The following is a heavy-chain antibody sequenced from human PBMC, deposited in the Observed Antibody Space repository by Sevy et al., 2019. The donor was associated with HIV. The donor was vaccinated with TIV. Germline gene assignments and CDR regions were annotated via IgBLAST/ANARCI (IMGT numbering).Heavy chain of an antibody. D-gene: IGHD5-18*01. CDR1: GFSFSSYG. CDR2: ISYHGTNK. J-gene: IGHJ4*02. CDR3: AKISEEYIQTWCPPDY. Sequence: GGSLRLSCVASGFSFSSYGMHWVRQAPGKGLEWVALISYHGTNKYYGDSVRGRFTVSRDNSRNTLYLQMDSLRAEDTAVYYCAKISEEYIQTWCPPDYWGQGTLVTVSS. V-gene: IGHV3-30*18.